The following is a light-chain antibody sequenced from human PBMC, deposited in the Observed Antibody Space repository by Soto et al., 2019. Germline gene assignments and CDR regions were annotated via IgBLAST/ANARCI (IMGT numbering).Light chain of an antibody. V-gene: IGKV1-12*01. CDR1: QVITKF. CDR2: GSS. J-gene: IGKJ1*01. Sequence: DIQMTQSPSSVSASVGDRITITCRASQVITKFLTWYQQTPGKAPKRLIRGSSTLHSRVPSRFSGSGSGTNFSLTISSLQPEYFATYYCQQASGFPRTFGQGTKVDIK. CDR3: QQASGFPRT.